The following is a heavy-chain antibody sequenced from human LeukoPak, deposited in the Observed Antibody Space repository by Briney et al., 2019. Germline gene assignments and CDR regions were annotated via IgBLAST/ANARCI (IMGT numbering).Heavy chain of an antibody. CDR2: ISSDESIT. Sequence: GGSLRLSCAASGFTFSNYWMHWVRQAPGKGLVWVSRISSDESITSYADSVKGRFTISRDNAKNTLFLQMNGLRAEDTAVYYCAREDCRGGSCQFDYWGQGTLVTVSS. J-gene: IGHJ4*02. D-gene: IGHD2-15*01. CDR3: AREDCRGGSCQFDY. V-gene: IGHV3-74*01. CDR1: GFTFSNYW.